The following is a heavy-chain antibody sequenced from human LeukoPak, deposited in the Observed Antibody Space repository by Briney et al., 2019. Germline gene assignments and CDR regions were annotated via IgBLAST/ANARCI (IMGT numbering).Heavy chain of an antibody. CDR3: ARVREPFRFEY. D-gene: IGHD1-26*01. Sequence: GASVKVSCKASGYAFTSYDINWVRQATGQGLEWMGWMNPNSGNTGYAQKFQVRVTMTRNTSISTAYMELSSLRSEDTAVYYCARVREPFRFEYWGQGTLVTVSS. V-gene: IGHV1-8*01. CDR2: MNPNSGNT. CDR1: GYAFTSYD. J-gene: IGHJ4*02.